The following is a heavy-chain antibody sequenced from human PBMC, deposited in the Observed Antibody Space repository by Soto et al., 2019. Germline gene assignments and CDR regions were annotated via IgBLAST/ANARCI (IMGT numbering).Heavy chain of an antibody. CDR1: GGTFSSYT. J-gene: IGHJ6*02. CDR2: IIPIFGSA. D-gene: IGHD3-16*02. V-gene: IGHV1-69*06. Sequence: QVQLVQSGAEVKKPGSSVKVSCKASGGTFSSYTISWVRQAPGQGLEWMGGIIPIFGSANYAQKFQGRVTINADKSTTTAYMEVSSLRSDDTAVYYCARAPVTGNRPYYYYGMDVWGQGTTVTVSS. CDR3: ARAPVTGNRPYYYYGMDV.